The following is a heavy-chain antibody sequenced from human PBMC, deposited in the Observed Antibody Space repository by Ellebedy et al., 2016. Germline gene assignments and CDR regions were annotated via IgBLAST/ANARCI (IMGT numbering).Heavy chain of an antibody. V-gene: IGHV4-38-2*02. CDR1: GGSISSYY. D-gene: IGHD3-16*01. CDR3: ASPYSAITFKVGAFDI. J-gene: IGHJ3*02. Sequence: SETLSLXCTVSGGSISSYYWGWIRQPPGKGLEWIGSIYHSGSTYYNPSLKSRVTISVDTSKNQFSLKLSSVTAADTAVYYCASPYSAITFKVGAFDIWGQGTMVTVSS. CDR2: IYHSGST.